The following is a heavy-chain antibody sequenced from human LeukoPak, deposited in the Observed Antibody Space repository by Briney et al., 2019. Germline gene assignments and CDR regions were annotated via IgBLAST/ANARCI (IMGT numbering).Heavy chain of an antibody. CDR3: ASPHKDIAAAGTWNWFDP. CDR2: IIPIFGTA. D-gene: IGHD6-13*01. CDR1: ERTFSSYA. V-gene: IGHV1-69*13. J-gene: IGHJ5*02. Sequence: SVKLSGKASERTFSSYAISWWRQAPGQGLEWMGGIIPIFGTANYAQKFQGRVTITADESTSTAYMELSSLRSEDTAVYYCASPHKDIAAAGTWNWFDPWGQGTLVTVSS.